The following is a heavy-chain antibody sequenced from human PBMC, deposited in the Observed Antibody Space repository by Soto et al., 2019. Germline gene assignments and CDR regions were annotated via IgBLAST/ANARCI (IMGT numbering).Heavy chain of an antibody. CDR3: ARDRAGWEHDALDI. V-gene: IGHV1-18*01. J-gene: IGHJ3*02. D-gene: IGHD1-26*01. CDR1: GYTFSGYG. Sequence: QIQLVQSGAEVKEPGASVKVSCKASGYTFSGYGITWVRQAPGQGLEWMGWVSGYSGNTHYAQNLKGRVTMTPDKSSTTAYMEVRSLRSDDTAVYYCARDRAGWEHDALDIWGRGTMVTVSS. CDR2: VSGYSGNT.